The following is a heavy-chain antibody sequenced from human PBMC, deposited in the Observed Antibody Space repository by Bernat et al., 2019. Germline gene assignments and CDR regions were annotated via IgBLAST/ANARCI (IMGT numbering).Heavy chain of an antibody. D-gene: IGHD3-3*01. CDR3: ARGPRFWSGYRFYDP. CDR1: GGSISSYY. Sequence: QVQLQESGPGLVKPSETLSLTCTVSGGSISSYYWSWIRQPPGKGLEWIGYIYYSGSTNYNPSLKSRVIISVDTSKNQFSLKLSSVTAADTAVYYCARGPRFWSGYRFYDPWGQGTLVTVSS. V-gene: IGHV4-59*01. J-gene: IGHJ5*02. CDR2: IYYSGST.